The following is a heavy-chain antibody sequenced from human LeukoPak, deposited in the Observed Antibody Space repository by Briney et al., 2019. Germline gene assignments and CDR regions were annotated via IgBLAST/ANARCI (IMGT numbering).Heavy chain of an antibody. CDR2: IKQDGSEK. J-gene: IGHJ4*02. CDR3: ASQNDYGGNCFFEY. CDR1: GFTFSSYW. Sequence: GGSLRLSCAASGFTFSSYWMSWVRQAPGKGLGWVANIKQDGSEKYYVDSVKGRFTISRDNAKSSLYLQMNSLRAEDTAVCYCASQNDYGGNCFFEYWGQGTLVTVSS. D-gene: IGHD4-23*01. V-gene: IGHV3-7*01.